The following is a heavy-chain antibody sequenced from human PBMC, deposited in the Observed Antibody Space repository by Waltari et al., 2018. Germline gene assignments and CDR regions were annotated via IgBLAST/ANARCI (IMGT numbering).Heavy chain of an antibody. V-gene: IGHV3-21*01. CDR3: ARGPYYYDSSGPTTADY. D-gene: IGHD3-22*01. Sequence: EVQLVESGGGLVKPGGSLRLSCAASGFTFSSYSMNWVRKAPGKGLEWVSSISSSSSYIYYADSVKGRFTISRDNAKNSLYLQMNSLRAEDTAVYYCARGPYYYDSSGPTTADYWGQGTLVTVSS. CDR1: GFTFSSYS. CDR2: ISSSSSYI. J-gene: IGHJ4*02.